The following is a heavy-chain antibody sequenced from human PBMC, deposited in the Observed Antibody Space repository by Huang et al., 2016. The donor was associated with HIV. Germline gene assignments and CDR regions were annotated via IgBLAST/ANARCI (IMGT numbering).Heavy chain of an antibody. V-gene: IGHV4-39*01. CDR2: FFYDGNT. CDR3: AAMVRGVISYFDY. Sequence: QLQLQESGPGLVKPSETLSLTCTVSDGSISSSSYYWGWIRQPPGKGLEWMATFFYDGNTYYTPSLKSRVTISVDTYKNQFSLNLSSVTAADTAVYYCAAMVRGVISYFDYWGQGTLVTVSS. CDR1: DGSISSSSYY. D-gene: IGHD3-10*01. J-gene: IGHJ4*02.